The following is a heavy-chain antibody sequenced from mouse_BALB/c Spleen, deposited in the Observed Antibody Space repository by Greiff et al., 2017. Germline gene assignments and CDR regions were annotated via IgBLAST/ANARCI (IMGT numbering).Heavy chain of an antibody. CDR2: IYPGDGDT. V-gene: IGHV1-82*01. Sequence: VMLVESGPELVKPGASVKISCKASGYAFSSSWMNWVKQRPGQGLEWIGRIYPGDGDTNYNGKFKGKATLTADKSSSTAYMQLSSLTPVDSAVYFCARSPLRDYYDMDYWGQGTSVTVSS. CDR3: ARSPLRDYYDMDY. J-gene: IGHJ4*01. CDR1: GYAFSSSW.